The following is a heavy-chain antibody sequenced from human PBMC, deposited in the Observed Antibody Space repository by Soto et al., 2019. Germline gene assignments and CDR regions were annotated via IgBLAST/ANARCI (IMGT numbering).Heavy chain of an antibody. CDR3: ARDPPTDYGGNGQKYYYGMDV. J-gene: IGHJ6*02. D-gene: IGHD4-17*01. CDR1: GFTFSSYG. Sequence: QVQLVESGGGVVQPGRSLRLSCAASGFTFSSYGMHWVRQAPGKGLERVAVIWYDGSNKYYADSVKGRFTISRDNSKNTLYLQMNSLRAEDTAVYYCARDPPTDYGGNGQKYYYGMDVWGQGTTVTVSS. CDR2: IWYDGSNK. V-gene: IGHV3-33*01.